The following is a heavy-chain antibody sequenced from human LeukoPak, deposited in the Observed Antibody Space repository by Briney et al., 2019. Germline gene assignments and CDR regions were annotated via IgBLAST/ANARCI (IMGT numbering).Heavy chain of an antibody. CDR2: INSGSSVI. CDR3: ARDTLYSFDY. D-gene: IGHD2-15*01. CDR1: GFTFSSYS. V-gene: IGHV3-48*02. Sequence: GGSLRLSCAASGFTFSSYSMNWVRQAPGKGLEWVSYINSGSSVISYADSVKGRFTMSRDNAKNSLYLQMNSLRDEDTAVYCCARDTLYSFDYWGQGTLVTVSS. J-gene: IGHJ4*02.